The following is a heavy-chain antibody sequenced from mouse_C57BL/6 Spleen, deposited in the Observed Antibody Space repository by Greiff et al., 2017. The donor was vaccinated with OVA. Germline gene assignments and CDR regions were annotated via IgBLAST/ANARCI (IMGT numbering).Heavy chain of an antibody. Sequence: VQLKESGGDLVKPGGSLKLSCAASGFTFSSYGMSWVRQTPDKRLEWVATISSGGSYTYYPDSVKGRFTISRDNAKNTLYLQMSSLKSEDTAMYYCARQDGNHYAMDYWGQGTSVTVSS. J-gene: IGHJ4*01. D-gene: IGHD2-1*01. CDR2: ISSGGSYT. V-gene: IGHV5-6*01. CDR1: GFTFSSYG. CDR3: ARQDGNHYAMDY.